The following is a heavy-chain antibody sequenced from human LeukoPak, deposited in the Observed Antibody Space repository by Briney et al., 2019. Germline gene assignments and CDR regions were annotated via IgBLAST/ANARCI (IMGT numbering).Heavy chain of an antibody. V-gene: IGHV3-21*05. CDR1: GFTFSSYE. CDR3: ARYSSSLAFDY. Sequence: GGSLRLSCAASGFTFSSYEMNWVRQAPGKGLEWVSYISSSSSYIYYADSVKGRFTISRDNAKNSLYLQMNSLRAEDTAVYYCARYSSSLAFDYWGQGTLVTVSS. D-gene: IGHD6-13*01. J-gene: IGHJ4*02. CDR2: ISSSSSYI.